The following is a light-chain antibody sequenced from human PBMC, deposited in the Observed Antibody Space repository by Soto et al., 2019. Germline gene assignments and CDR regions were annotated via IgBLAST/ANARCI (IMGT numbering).Light chain of an antibody. CDR2: DVR. CDR1: SSDVGGYNY. CDR3: RSYTSSSTLYV. V-gene: IGLV2-14*01. J-gene: IGLJ1*01. Sequence: QSVLTQPASVSGSPGQSITISCTGTSSDVGGYNYVSWYQQHPGKAPKLLIYDVRDRPSGVSNRFSGSKSGNTASLTISGLQAEDEADYYCRSYTSSSTLYVFGTGTKLTVL.